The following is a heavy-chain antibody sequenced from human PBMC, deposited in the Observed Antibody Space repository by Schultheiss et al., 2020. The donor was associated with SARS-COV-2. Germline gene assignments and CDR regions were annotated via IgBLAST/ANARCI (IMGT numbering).Heavy chain of an antibody. V-gene: IGHV3-30*01. CDR3: ARDDSAFGYYDSSGGAFDY. CDR1: GFTFSSYA. CDR2: ISYDGSNK. Sequence: GESLKISCAASGFTFSSYAMHWVRQAPGKGLEWVAVISYDGSNKYYADSVKGRFTISRDNSKNTLYLQMNSLRAEDTAVYYCARDDSAFGYYDSSGGAFDYWGQGTLVTVSS. D-gene: IGHD3-22*01. J-gene: IGHJ4*02.